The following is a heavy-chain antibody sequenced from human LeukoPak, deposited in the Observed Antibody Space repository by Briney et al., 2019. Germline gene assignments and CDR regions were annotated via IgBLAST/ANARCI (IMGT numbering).Heavy chain of an antibody. CDR1: GFSVSSNY. CDR2: IYSGGST. Sequence: GGSLRLSCAASGFSVSSNYMSWVRQAPGKGLEWVSVIYSGGSTYYADSVKGRFTISRDNSKNTLYLQMKSLRAEDTAVYYCAKESRGSSPEFWGQGTLVTVSS. CDR3: AKESRGSSPEF. J-gene: IGHJ1*01. V-gene: IGHV3-53*01. D-gene: IGHD1-26*01.